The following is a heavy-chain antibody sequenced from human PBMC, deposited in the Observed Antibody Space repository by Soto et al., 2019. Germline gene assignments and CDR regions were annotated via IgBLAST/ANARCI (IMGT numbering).Heavy chain of an antibody. V-gene: IGHV3-30*18. Sequence: SLRLSCAASGFTFSSYGMHWVRQAPGKGLEWVAVISYDGSNKYYADSVKGRFTISRDNSKNTLYLQMNSLRAEDTAVYYCAKDEASSSSRGVYYFDYWGQGTLVTVSS. CDR1: GFTFSSYG. J-gene: IGHJ4*02. D-gene: IGHD6-6*01. CDR2: ISYDGSNK. CDR3: AKDEASSSSRGVYYFDY.